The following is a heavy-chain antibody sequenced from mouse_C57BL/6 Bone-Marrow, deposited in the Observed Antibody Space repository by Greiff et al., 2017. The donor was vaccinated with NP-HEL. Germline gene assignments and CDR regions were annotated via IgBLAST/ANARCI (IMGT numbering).Heavy chain of an antibody. J-gene: IGHJ1*03. CDR3: AGEGRWLLGDYWYFDV. D-gene: IGHD2-3*01. CDR1: GYTFTSYW. CDR2: LNPSNGGT. V-gene: IGHV1-53*01. Sequence: VQLQQPGTELVKPGTSVQLSCKSSGYTFTSYWMHWVKQRPGQGLEWIGNLNPSNGGTNYNEKFKSKATLTVDKSSRTSYMQLSSLTSDDSAVYYCAGEGRWLLGDYWYFDVWGTGTTVTVSS.